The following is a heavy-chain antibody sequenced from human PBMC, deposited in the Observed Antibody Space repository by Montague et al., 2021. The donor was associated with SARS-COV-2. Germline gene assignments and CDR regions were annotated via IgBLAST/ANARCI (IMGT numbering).Heavy chain of an antibody. CDR3: ARAQTNCIIANCVNYFDY. CDR2: IYYTGST. J-gene: IGHJ4*02. CDR1: GGSISSYY. V-gene: IGHV4-59*08. Sequence: SETLSLTCTVSGGSISSYYWTWIRQSPGKGLELIGHIYYTGSTKNNPSLKSRVTTSLDTSKTQFSLKLKSVTAADTAMYYCARAQTNCIIANCVNYFDYWGRGALVTVSS. D-gene: IGHD3-3*02.